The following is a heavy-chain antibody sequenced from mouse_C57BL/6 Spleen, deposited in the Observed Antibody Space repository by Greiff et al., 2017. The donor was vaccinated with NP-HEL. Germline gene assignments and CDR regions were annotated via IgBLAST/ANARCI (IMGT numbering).Heavy chain of an antibody. CDR1: GFTFSSYA. D-gene: IGHD2-5*01. V-gene: IGHV5-9-1*02. CDR3: TRDLYSNYGYFDV. CDR2: ISSGGDYI. Sequence: EVKLVESGEGLVKPGGSLKLSCAASGFTFSSYAMSWVRQTPEKRLEWVAYISSGGDYIYYADTVKGRFTISRDDARNTLYLQMSSLKSEDTAMYYCTRDLYSNYGYFDVWGTGTTVTVSS. J-gene: IGHJ1*03.